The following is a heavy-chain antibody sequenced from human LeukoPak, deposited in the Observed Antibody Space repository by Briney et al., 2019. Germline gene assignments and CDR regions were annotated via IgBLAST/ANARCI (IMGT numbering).Heavy chain of an antibody. D-gene: IGHD4-17*01. CDR3: ARTTTVTTPFDY. CDR2: IKQDGSEK. Sequence: GGSLRLSCAASGFTFSSYWMSWVRQAPGKGLEWVANIKQDGSEKYYVDSVKGRFTISRDNAKNSQYLQMTSLRAEDTAVYFCARTTTVTTPFDYWGQGTLVTVSS. J-gene: IGHJ4*02. V-gene: IGHV3-7*01. CDR1: GFTFSSYW.